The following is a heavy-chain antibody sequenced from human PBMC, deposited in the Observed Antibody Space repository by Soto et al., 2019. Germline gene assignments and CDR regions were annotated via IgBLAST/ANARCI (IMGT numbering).Heavy chain of an antibody. Sequence: PSETLSLTCAGYGGSFSGYYWSWIRQPPGKGLEWIGEINHSGSTNYNPSLKSRVTISVDTSKNQFSLKLSSVTAADTAVYYCSRVHYDSSLDYWGQGTLVTVSS. CDR3: SRVHYDSSLDY. V-gene: IGHV4-34*01. D-gene: IGHD3-22*01. J-gene: IGHJ4*02. CDR2: INHSGST. CDR1: GGSFSGYY.